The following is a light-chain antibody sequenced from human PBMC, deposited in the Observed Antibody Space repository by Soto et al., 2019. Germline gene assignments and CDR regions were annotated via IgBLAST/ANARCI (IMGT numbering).Light chain of an antibody. J-gene: IGLJ1*01. Sequence: QSALTQPASLSGSPGQSITISCTGTSSDVGGYNYVSWYQQHPGKGPKLMIYDVSNRPSGVSNRLSGSKSGNTASLTISGLQAEDEAAYYCSSYRASSTTHYVFGTGTKVTVL. CDR1: SSDVGGYNY. V-gene: IGLV2-14*03. CDR3: SSYRASSTTHYV. CDR2: DVS.